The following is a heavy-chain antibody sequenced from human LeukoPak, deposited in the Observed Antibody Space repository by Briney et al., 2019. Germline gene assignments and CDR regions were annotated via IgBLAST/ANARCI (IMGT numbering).Heavy chain of an antibody. D-gene: IGHD6-6*01. Sequence: PGGSLRLSCATAGFTFNNYGMHWVRQAPGKGLEWVAAIQYDGSIQYYGDSVKGRSTISRDSSRNTVDLQMNSLRAEDTAVYYCARVAAARPDFYYYYYMDVWGKGTTVTVSS. J-gene: IGHJ6*03. CDR3: ARVAAARPDFYYYYYMDV. CDR2: IQYDGSIQ. CDR1: GFTFNNYG. V-gene: IGHV3-33*05.